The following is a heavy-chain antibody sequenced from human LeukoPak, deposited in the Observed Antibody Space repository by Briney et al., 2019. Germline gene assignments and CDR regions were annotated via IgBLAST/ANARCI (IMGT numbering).Heavy chain of an antibody. Sequence: GGSLRFTCAASGFTFSNAWMSWGRQGPGKGRKGVGRIKSETVGGTTAYDATLKGTFTISRDQSATTLYLQMPGLQTDDTDVYYCATDPERWQLVLGYWGHGTLVTASS. CDR1: GFTFSNAW. V-gene: IGHV3-15*01. D-gene: IGHD6-13*01. CDR2: IKSETVGGTT. J-gene: IGHJ4*01. CDR3: ATDPERWQLVLGY.